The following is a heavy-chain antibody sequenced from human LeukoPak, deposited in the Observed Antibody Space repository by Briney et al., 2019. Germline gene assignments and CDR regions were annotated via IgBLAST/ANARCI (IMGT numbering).Heavy chain of an antibody. Sequence: WGSVRLSCVASGFTFSSYAMHLVCQAPARGLEYVAAISANGVSTYYAEFVRERFTISRDNSKDTVYLQMGSLRPEDMAVYYCVRRNDGRAVADNGGRGARATVSS. D-gene: IGHD1-1*01. CDR2: ISANGVST. J-gene: IGHJ4*02. CDR1: GFTFSSYA. V-gene: IGHV3-64*02. CDR3: VRRNDGRAVADN.